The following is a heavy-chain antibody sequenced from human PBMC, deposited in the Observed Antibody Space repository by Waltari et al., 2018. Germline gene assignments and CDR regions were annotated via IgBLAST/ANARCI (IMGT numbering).Heavy chain of an antibody. CDR1: GFNFNAYG. CDR3: ARDRHGLGLLDLQY. V-gene: IGHV3-30*03. CDR2: ISYDESNK. J-gene: IGHJ4*02. D-gene: IGHD1-1*01. Sequence: QVHLVESGGGVVQPGKSLTLSCAGSGFNFNAYGIHWVRQAPGKGLEWVAVISYDESNKVYGDSVRGRFTISRDKSNNRVDLQMNSLQIEDTAVYFCARDRHGLGLLDLQYWGRGTQVAVSA.